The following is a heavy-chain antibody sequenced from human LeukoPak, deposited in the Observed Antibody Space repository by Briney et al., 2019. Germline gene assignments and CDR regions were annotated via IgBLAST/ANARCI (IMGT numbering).Heavy chain of an antibody. CDR3: ARGAPSHSGYNWNEFPWSYYYGMDV. V-gene: IGHV4-61*02. J-gene: IGHJ6*02. CDR1: GGSISSGSYY. Sequence: SQTLSLTCTVSGGSISSGSYYWSWIRQPAGKGLEWIGRMYISGSTNYNPSLKSRVTISLDTSKNQFSLKLSSVTAADTALYYCARGAPSHSGYNWNEFPWSYYYGMDVWGQGTTVTVSS. D-gene: IGHD1-20*01. CDR2: MYISGST.